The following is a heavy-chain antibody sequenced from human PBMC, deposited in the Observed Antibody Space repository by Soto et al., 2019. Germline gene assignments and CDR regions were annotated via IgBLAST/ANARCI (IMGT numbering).Heavy chain of an antibody. CDR1: GFTFSSYA. D-gene: IGHD6-13*01. J-gene: IGHJ4*02. Sequence: EVPLLESGGGLVQPGGSLRLSCAASGFTFSSYAMSWVRQAPGKGLEWVSAISGSGGSTYYADSVKGRFTISRDNSKDALSLQMYGLRVGDTAVYCCAKANGYSSRWFEFAYWGQGTLVTGSS. CDR2: ISGSGGST. V-gene: IGHV3-23*01. CDR3: AKANGYSSRWFEFAY.